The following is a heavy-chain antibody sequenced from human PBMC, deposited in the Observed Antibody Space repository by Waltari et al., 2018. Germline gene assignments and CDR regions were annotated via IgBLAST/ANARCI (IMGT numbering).Heavy chain of an antibody. J-gene: IGHJ4*02. CDR3: GGGGGAELPDY. CDR2: IYYRGSP. CDR1: GGSISSSSYY. Sequence: QLQLQESGPGLVKPSETLSLTCTVSGGSISSSSYYWGWIRQPPGKGLEWIGSIYYRGSPSETPSVKSSVTISVETSKNQFTLNGGDGTAGYTGVDSWGGGGGAELPDYWGQGTLVTVSS. D-gene: IGHD1-26*01. V-gene: IGHV4-39*07.